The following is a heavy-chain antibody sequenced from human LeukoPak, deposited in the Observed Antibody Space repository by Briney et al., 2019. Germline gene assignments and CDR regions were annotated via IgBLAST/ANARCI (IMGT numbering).Heavy chain of an antibody. D-gene: IGHD3-22*01. J-gene: IGHJ6*02. V-gene: IGHV5-10-1*01. CDR3: ARNYYDTSGYYYRMGV. Sequence: GESLKISCQGSGYSFTSYWISWVRQMPGKGLEWVGKIDPSDSYTDYSPSFQGHVTISADKSISTAYLQWSSLKASDTAMYYCARNYYDTSGYYYRMGVWGQGTTVTVSS. CDR2: IDPSDSYT. CDR1: GYSFTSYW.